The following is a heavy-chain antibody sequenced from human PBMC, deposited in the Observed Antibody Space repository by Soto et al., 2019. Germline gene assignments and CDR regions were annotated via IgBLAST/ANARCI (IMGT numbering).Heavy chain of an antibody. CDR2: ISYDGSNK. J-gene: IGHJ6*02. CDR3: ASYSLEYSSSSAPYYYYGMDV. D-gene: IGHD6-6*01. V-gene: IGHV3-30-3*01. Sequence: GGSLRLSCAASGFTFSSYAMHWVRQAPGKGLEWVAVISYDGSNKYYADSVKGRFTISRDNSKNTLYLQMNSLRAEDTAVYYCASYSLEYSSSSAPYYYYGMDVWGQGTTVTVSS. CDR1: GFTFSSYA.